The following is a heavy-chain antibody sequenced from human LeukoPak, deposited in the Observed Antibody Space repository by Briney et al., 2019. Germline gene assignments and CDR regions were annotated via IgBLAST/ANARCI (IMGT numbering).Heavy chain of an antibody. CDR3: ARGPTYYDFWSGYSTVYYYGMDV. J-gene: IGHJ6*02. CDR1: GGSITTRDC. Sequence: SETLSLTCAVSGGSITTRDCWCWVRQPPGKGLEWIGEITHSGSTNYNPSLKSRVTISVDTSKNQVSLKLSSVTAADTAVYYCARGPTYYDFWSGYSTVYYYGMDVWGQGTTVTVSS. D-gene: IGHD3-3*01. V-gene: IGHV4-4*02. CDR2: ITHSGST.